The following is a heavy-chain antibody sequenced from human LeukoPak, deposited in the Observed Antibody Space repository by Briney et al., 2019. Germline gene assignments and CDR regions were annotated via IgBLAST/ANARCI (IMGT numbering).Heavy chain of an antibody. V-gene: IGHV3-23*01. Sequence: PGGSLRLSCAASGFTFSSYAMSWVRQAPGKGLEWVSAISGSGGSTYYADSVKGRFTISRDNSKNTLYLQMNSLRAEDTAVYYCAKDRNYGDYKDWFDPWGQGTLVTVSS. D-gene: IGHD4-17*01. J-gene: IGHJ5*02. CDR1: GFTFSSYA. CDR2: ISGSGGST. CDR3: AKDRNYGDYKDWFDP.